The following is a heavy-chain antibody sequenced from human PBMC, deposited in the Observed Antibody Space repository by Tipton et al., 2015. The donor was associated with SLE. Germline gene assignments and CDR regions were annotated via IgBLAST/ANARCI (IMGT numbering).Heavy chain of an antibody. CDR3: ATVRAGCSGSSCYLDD. Sequence: TLSLTCTVSGGSVSSPYWWAWVRQPPGKTLEWIEEISHGGSTNYYNPSLKGRVTISLDKSKNQFSLKLSSVTAADTAVYYCATVRAGCSGSSCYLDDWGQGTLVTVSS. D-gene: IGHD1-26*01. J-gene: IGHJ4*02. V-gene: IGHV4-4*02. CDR1: GGSVSSPYW. CDR2: ISHGGST.